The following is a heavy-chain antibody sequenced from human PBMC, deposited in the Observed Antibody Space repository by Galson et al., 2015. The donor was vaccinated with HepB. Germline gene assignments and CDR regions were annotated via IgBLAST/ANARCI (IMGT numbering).Heavy chain of an antibody. CDR2: IWHDGSNK. CDR1: GFTFSNSG. J-gene: IGHJ6*03. D-gene: IGHD6-13*01. V-gene: IGHV3-33*01. Sequence: SMRLSCAATGFTFSNSGTLWVRQAPGNGLDWVAVIWHDGSNKNHTDSVKGRFTISRDNSKNTLYLQMNSLRAEDTAVYYCARGMYSSSWPPLPSLYSYYYMEVWGKGTTVTVSS. CDR3: ARGMYSSSWPPLPSLYSYYYMEV.